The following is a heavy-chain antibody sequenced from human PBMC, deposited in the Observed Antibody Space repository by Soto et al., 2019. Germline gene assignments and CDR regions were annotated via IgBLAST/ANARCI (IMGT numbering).Heavy chain of an antibody. Sequence: GGSLRLSCAASGFTFNIYAMSWVRQAPGKGLEWISGVTGSGSSTDYADSVKGRFTISRDNSKNTLYLQMNSLRAEDTAVYYCTRRVPAAMPAFDPWGQGTLVTVSS. CDR1: GFTFNIYA. J-gene: IGHJ5*02. CDR2: VTGSGSST. V-gene: IGHV3-23*01. D-gene: IGHD2-2*01. CDR3: TRRVPAAMPAFDP.